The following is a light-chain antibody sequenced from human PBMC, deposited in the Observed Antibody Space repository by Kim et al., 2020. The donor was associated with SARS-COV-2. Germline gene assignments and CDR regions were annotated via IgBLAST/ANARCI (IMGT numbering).Light chain of an antibody. CDR1: QSLLHISGYKY. V-gene: IGKV2-28*01. CDR2: LGS. Sequence: DIVMTQSPLSLPVTPGEPASISCRSSQSLLHISGYKYLDWYLQKPGQSPQLLIYLGSNRASGVSDRFGGSGSGTNYTLKISRVEAEDVGIYYCMQALQTPYTFGQGTKLEI. CDR3: MQALQTPYT. J-gene: IGKJ2*01.